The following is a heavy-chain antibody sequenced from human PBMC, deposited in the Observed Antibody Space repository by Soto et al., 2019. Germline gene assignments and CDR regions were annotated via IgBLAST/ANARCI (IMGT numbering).Heavy chain of an antibody. CDR2: IYYSGST. J-gene: IGHJ5*02. CDR3: ARGIGGSWYGDWFDL. CDR1: GGSISSYY. Sequence: SETLSLTCTVSGGSISSYYWSWIRQPPGKGLEWIGYIYYSGSTNYNPSLKGRVTISVDTSKNQFSLKLSSVTAADTAVYYCARGIGGSWYGDWFDLWGQGTLVTVSS. V-gene: IGHV4-59*01. D-gene: IGHD6-13*01.